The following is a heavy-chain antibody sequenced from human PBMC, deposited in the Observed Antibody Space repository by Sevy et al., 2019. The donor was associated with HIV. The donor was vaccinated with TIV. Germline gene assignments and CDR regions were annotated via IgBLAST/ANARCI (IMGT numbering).Heavy chain of an antibody. V-gene: IGHV3-23*01. D-gene: IGHD3-16*01. J-gene: IGHJ4*02. CDR2: ISGSGGST. Sequence: GGSLRLSCAASGFTFSSYAMSWVRQAPGKGLEWVSAISGSGGSTYYADSVKGRFTISRDNSKNTLFLQMDSLRVEYTAVYNCAKGRVLSRLGEDQFYFDYWGQGTLVTVSS. CDR3: AKGRVLSRLGEDQFYFDY. CDR1: GFTFSSYA.